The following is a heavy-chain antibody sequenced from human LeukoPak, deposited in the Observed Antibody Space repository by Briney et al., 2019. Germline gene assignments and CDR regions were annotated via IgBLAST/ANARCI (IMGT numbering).Heavy chain of an antibody. CDR1: GYTLTELS. D-gene: IGHD3-10*01. CDR3: ATGPLGGFGEFLFDY. Sequence: ASVKVSCKVSGYTLTELSMHWVRQAPGKGLEWMGGFDPEDGETIYAQKFQGRVTMTEDTSTDTAYMELSSLRSEDTAVYYCATGPLGGFGEFLFDYWGRGTLVTVSS. J-gene: IGHJ4*02. V-gene: IGHV1-24*01. CDR2: FDPEDGET.